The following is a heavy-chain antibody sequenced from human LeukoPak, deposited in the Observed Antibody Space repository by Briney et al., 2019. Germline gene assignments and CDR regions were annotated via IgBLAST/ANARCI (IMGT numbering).Heavy chain of an antibody. J-gene: IGHJ4*02. V-gene: IGHV3-30*02. Sequence: PGGSLRLSCAASGVTFSSYGIHCVRQAPGKGLEWVAFIRYDGSNKYYADSVKGRFTISRDNSKNTLYLQMNSLRAEDTAVYYCAKDLYQLQTPYEFDYWGQGALVTVSS. CDR3: AKDLYQLQTPYEFDY. D-gene: IGHD3-3*01. CDR2: IRYDGSNK. CDR1: GVTFSSYG.